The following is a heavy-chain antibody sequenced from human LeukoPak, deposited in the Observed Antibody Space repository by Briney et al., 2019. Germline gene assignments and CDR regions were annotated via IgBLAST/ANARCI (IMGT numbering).Heavy chain of an antibody. CDR2: ISSSGSTI. Sequence: PGGSLRLSCAASGFTFSSYEMNWVRQAPGKGLEWVSYISSSGSTIYYADSVKGRFTISRDNAKNSLYLQMNSLRAEDTAVYYCAKGAVRFAAFDYWGQGTLVTVSS. V-gene: IGHV3-48*03. CDR1: GFTFSSYE. J-gene: IGHJ4*02. D-gene: IGHD6-25*01. CDR3: AKGAVRFAAFDY.